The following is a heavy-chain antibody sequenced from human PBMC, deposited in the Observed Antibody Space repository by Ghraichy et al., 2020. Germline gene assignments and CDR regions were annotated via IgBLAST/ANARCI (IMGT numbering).Heavy chain of an antibody. D-gene: IGHD6-13*01. CDR3: AKDLEYSSNWYGGVDY. J-gene: IGHJ4*02. V-gene: IGHV3-23*01. CDR1: GFTFSSYA. CDR2: ISGSGGDT. Sequence: GGSLRLSCAASGFTFSSYAVGWVRQAPGKGLEWVSTISGSGGDTYYADSVKGRFTISRDNSKNTLYLQMNSLRAEDTAVYHCAKDLEYSSNWYGGVDYWGRGTRVTVSS.